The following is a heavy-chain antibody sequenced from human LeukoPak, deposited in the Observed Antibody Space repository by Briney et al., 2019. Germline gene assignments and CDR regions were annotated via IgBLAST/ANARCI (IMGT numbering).Heavy chain of an antibody. CDR3: ARDSGGDCYDY. V-gene: IGHV3-7*01. J-gene: IGHJ4*02. CDR2: IKQDGSEK. CDR1: GFTFSSYW. Sequence: GGSLRLSCAASGFTFSSYWMSWVRQAPGKGLEWVANIKQDGSEKYYVDSVKCRFTISRDNAKNSLYLQMNSLRAEDTAVYYCARDSGGDCYDYWGQGTLVTVSS. D-gene: IGHD2-15*01.